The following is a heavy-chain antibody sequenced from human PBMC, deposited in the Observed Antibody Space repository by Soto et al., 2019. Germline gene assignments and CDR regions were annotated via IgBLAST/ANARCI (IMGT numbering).Heavy chain of an antibody. J-gene: IGHJ6*03. CDR3: ARGASYYDILTGYFTYYYYYMDV. D-gene: IGHD3-9*01. V-gene: IGHV1-8*01. CDR1: GYTFTSYD. CDR2: MNPNSGNT. Sequence: ASVKVSCKASGYTFTSYDINWVRQATGQGLEWMGWMNPNSGNTGYAQKFQGRVTMTRNTSISTAYMELSSLRSEDTAVYYCARGASYYDILTGYFTYYYYYMDVWGKGTTVTVSS.